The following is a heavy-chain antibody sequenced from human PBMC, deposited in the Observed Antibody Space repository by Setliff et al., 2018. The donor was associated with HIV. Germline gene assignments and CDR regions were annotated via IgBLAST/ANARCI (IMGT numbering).Heavy chain of an antibody. J-gene: IGHJ4*02. D-gene: IGHD3-22*01. Sequence: GGSLRLSCAASGITFSGYSMSWVRQAPGKGLEWLARIKSETDGGTTDYAAPVKGRFTIARDNAKNSLYLQMNSLRAEDTAMYYCARVPPDRGGYSIFDSWGQGTLVTVSS. CDR3: ARVPPDRGGYSIFDS. V-gene: IGHV3-15*05. CDR2: IKSETDGGTT. CDR1: GITFSGYS.